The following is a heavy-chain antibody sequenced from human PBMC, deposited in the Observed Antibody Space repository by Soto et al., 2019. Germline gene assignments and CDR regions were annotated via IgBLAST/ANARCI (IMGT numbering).Heavy chain of an antibody. Sequence: PSETLCLTCAVYGGSFSGYYWSWISQPPGKGLEWIGEINHSGSTNYNPSLKSRVTISVDTSKNQFSLKLSSVTAADTAVYYCARGRYSSSWAGYYYYGMDVWGQGTTVTVSS. CDR1: GGSFSGYY. V-gene: IGHV4-34*01. CDR3: ARGRYSSSWAGYYYYGMDV. D-gene: IGHD6-13*01. CDR2: INHSGST. J-gene: IGHJ6*02.